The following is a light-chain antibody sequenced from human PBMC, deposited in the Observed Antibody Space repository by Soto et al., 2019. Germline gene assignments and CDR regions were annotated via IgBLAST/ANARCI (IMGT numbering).Light chain of an antibody. V-gene: IGKV3-15*01. CDR1: QSVSSN. J-gene: IGKJ1*01. Sequence: EIVMTQSPATLSVSPGERATLSCRASQSVSSNLAWYQQKPGQAPRLFIYGASTSDTGIPARFSGSGSETEFTLAISSLQSEDFAVYYCQQYNNWQTFGQGTKVESK. CDR3: QQYNNWQT. CDR2: GAS.